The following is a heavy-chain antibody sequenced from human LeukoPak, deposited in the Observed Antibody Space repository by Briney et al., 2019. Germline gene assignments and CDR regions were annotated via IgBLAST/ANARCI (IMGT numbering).Heavy chain of an antibody. Sequence: SETLSLTCTVSGYSISSGYYWGWIRQPPGKGLEWIGSIYYSGSTYYNPSLKSRVTISVDTSKNQFSLKLSSVTAADTAVYYCARVVSRGSADYWGQGTLVTVSS. D-gene: IGHD2-15*01. CDR1: GYSISSGYY. V-gene: IGHV4-38-2*02. J-gene: IGHJ4*02. CDR2: IYYSGST. CDR3: ARVVSRGSADY.